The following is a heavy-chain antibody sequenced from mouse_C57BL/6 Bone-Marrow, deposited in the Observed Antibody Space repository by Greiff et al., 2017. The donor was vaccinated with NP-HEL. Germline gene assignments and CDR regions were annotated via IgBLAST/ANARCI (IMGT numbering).Heavy chain of an antibody. CDR1: GFTFSSYG. J-gene: IGHJ3*01. CDR3: ARQSFAY. CDR2: ISSGGSYT. V-gene: IGHV5-6*01. Sequence: VNVVESGGDLVKPGGSLKLSCAASGFTFSSYGMSWVRQTPDKRLEWVATISSGGSYTYYPDSVKGRFTISRDNAKNTLYLQMSSLKSEDTAMYYCARQSFAYWGQGTLVTVSA.